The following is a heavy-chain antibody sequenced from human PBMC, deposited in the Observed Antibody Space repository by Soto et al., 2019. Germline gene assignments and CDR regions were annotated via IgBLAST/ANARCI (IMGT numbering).Heavy chain of an antibody. CDR2: ISAYNGNT. Sequence: ASVKVSCKASGYTFTSYGISWVRQAPGQGLEWMGWISAYNGNTNYAQKLQGRVTMTTDTSTSTAYMELRSLRSDDTAVYYCAREYSSSWSPRVRPYYDHWGQGTLVTVSS. CDR1: GYTFTSYG. J-gene: IGHJ4*02. D-gene: IGHD6-13*01. V-gene: IGHV1-18*01. CDR3: AREYSSSWSPRVRPYYDH.